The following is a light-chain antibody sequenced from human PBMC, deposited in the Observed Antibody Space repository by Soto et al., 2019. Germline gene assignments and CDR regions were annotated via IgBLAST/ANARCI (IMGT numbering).Light chain of an antibody. J-gene: IGLJ1*01. CDR1: TSNIGSHS. CDR3: ATWDDSLKGV. CDR2: TNN. V-gene: IGLV1-44*01. Sequence: QSVLTQPPSASGTPGQRVTISCSGSTSNIGSHSVNWFQHLPGTAPKLLIITNNQRPPGVPDRFSGYKSGTSASLVISGLQSDDEADYYCATWDDSLKGVFGTGTKVT.